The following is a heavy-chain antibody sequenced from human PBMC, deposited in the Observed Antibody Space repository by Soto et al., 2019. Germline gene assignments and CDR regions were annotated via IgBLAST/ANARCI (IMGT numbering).Heavy chain of an antibody. V-gene: IGHV3-48*02. CDR1: GFTFSSYE. CDR3: ARDQQWLVRGSYYYAMDV. Sequence: GGSLRLSCAASGFTFSSYEMNWVRQAPGKGLEWVSYISTSSSTIYYADSVKGRFTSSRDNAKNSLYLQMNSLRDEDTAVYYCARDQQWLVRGSYYYAMDVWGQGTTVTVAS. CDR2: ISTSSSTI. J-gene: IGHJ6*02. D-gene: IGHD6-19*01.